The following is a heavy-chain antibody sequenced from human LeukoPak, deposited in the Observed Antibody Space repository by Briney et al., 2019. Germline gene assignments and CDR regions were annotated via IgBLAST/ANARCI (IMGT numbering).Heavy chain of an antibody. D-gene: IGHD1-1*01. CDR1: GGSISSYY. CDR3: ARTGTTGPGAFDY. CDR2: IYYSGST. Sequence: SETLSLTCTASGGSISSYYWSWIRQPPGKGLEWIGYIYYSGSTNYNPSLKSRVTISVDTSKNQFSLKLSSVTAADTAVYYCARTGTTGPGAFDYWGQGTLVTVSS. J-gene: IGHJ4*02. V-gene: IGHV4-59*01.